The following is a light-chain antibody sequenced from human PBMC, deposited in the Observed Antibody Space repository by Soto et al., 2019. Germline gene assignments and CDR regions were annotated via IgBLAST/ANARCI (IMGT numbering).Light chain of an antibody. V-gene: IGKV3-15*01. Sequence: EIVMTQSPATLSVSPGERATLSCRASQSVSSNLAWYQQKPGQAPRLLIYGASTRATGIPARFSGSGSGTEFTLTISSLQSEDFAVYHCQQYNKWPLTFGGGTKVDIK. J-gene: IGKJ4*01. CDR2: GAS. CDR3: QQYNKWPLT. CDR1: QSVSSN.